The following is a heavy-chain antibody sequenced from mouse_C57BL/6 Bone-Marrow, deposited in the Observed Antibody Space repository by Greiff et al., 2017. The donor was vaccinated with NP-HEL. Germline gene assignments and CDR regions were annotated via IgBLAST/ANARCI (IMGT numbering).Heavy chain of an antibody. Sequence: VKLVESGPELVKPGASVKISCKASGYAFSSSWMNWVKQRPGKGLEWIGRIYPGDGDTNYNGKFKGKATLTADKSSSTAYMQLSSLTSEDSAVYFCAHYYGSRRGYFDVWGTGTTVTVSS. CDR2: IYPGDGDT. CDR3: AHYYGSRRGYFDV. J-gene: IGHJ1*03. V-gene: IGHV1-82*01. CDR1: GYAFSSSW. D-gene: IGHD1-1*01.